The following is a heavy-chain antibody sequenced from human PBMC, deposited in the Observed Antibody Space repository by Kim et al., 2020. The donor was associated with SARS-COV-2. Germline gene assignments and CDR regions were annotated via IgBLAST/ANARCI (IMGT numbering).Heavy chain of an antibody. Sequence: GGSLRLSCAASGFTFSSYAMSWVRQAPGKGLEWVSAISGSGGSTYYADSVKGRFTISRDNSKNTLYLQMNSLRAEDTAVYYCAKDRAIQRWAGYYYCGMDVWGQGTTVTVSS. CDR2: ISGSGGST. CDR1: GFTFSSYA. V-gene: IGHV3-23*01. D-gene: IGHD5-18*01. CDR3: AKDRAIQRWAGYYYCGMDV. J-gene: IGHJ6*02.